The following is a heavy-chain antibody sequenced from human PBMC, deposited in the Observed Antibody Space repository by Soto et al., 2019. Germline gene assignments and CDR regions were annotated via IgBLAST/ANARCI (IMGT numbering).Heavy chain of an antibody. Sequence: QVQLQESGPGLVEPSETLSLTCTVSGGSISSYYWSWIRQPPGKGLEWIGYIYYSGSTNYNPSLKSRVTISVDTSKNQFSLKLSSVTAADTAVYYCASYPGGIATHKGGYYYYGMDVWGQGTTVTVSS. CDR1: GGSISSYY. CDR2: IYYSGST. CDR3: ASYPGGIATHKGGYYYYGMDV. D-gene: IGHD6-13*01. J-gene: IGHJ6*02. V-gene: IGHV4-59*01.